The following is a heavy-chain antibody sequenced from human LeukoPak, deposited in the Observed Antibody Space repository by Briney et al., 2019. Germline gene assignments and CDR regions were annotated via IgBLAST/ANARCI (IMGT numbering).Heavy chain of an antibody. D-gene: IGHD3-10*01. CDR1: GLTFSSYS. V-gene: IGHV3-21*01. CDR2: ISSSGSYI. CDR3: ARDGSSAYYGSGSYYNNYCGMDV. Sequence: GGSLRLSCAASGLTFSSYSMNWVRQAPGKGLEWVSSISSSGSYIYYADSVKGRFTISRDNAKNSLYLQMNSLRAEDTAVYYCARDGSSAYYGSGSYYNNYCGMDVWGQGTTVTVSS. J-gene: IGHJ6*02.